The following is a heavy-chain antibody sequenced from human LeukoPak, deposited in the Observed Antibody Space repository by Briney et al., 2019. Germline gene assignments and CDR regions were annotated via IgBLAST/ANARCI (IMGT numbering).Heavy chain of an antibody. D-gene: IGHD2-2*01. J-gene: IGHJ4*02. CDR2: ISASGGST. Sequence: PGGSLRLSCAASGFTFSSYAMNWVRQAPGKGLEWVSTISASGGSTYYFVKGRFTISSDNSKNTLYLQMNSLRAEDTAVYYCAKGYCSSTNCKESFFDYWGQGTLVTVSS. CDR1: GFTFSSYA. V-gene: IGHV3-23*01. CDR3: AKGYCSSTNCKESFFDY.